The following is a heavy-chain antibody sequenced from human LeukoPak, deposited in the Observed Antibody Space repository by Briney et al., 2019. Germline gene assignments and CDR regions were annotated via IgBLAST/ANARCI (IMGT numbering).Heavy chain of an antibody. CDR2: IYYSGST. Sequence: SETLSLTCTVSGGSISSSSYYWGWIRQPPGKGLEWIGSIYYSGSTYYNPSLKSRVTISVDTSKNQFSLKLSSVTAADTAVYYCARDQYYYDSSGYYDGDRWFDPWGQGTLVTVSS. CDR3: ARDQYYYDSSGYYDGDRWFDP. CDR1: GGSISSSSYY. D-gene: IGHD3-22*01. V-gene: IGHV4-39*07. J-gene: IGHJ5*02.